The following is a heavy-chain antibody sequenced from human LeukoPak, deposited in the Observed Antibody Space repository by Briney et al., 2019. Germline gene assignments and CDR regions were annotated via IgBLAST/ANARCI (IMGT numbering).Heavy chain of an antibody. J-gene: IGHJ5*02. Sequence: SETLSLTCAVYGESFSGYYWSWIRQPPGKGLEWIGEINHSGSTNYNPSLKSRVTISVDTSKNQFSLKLSSVTAADTAVYYCARVDRFCSSTSCYEGWFDPWGQGTLVTVSS. CDR1: GESFSGYY. D-gene: IGHD2-2*01. CDR2: INHSGST. V-gene: IGHV4-34*01. CDR3: ARVDRFCSSTSCYEGWFDP.